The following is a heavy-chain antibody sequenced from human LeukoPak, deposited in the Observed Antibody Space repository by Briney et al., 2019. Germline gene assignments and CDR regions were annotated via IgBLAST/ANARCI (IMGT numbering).Heavy chain of an antibody. CDR2: IGTAGDT. CDR1: GFTFSSYD. V-gene: IGHV3-13*01. CDR3: ARGEVAAAGGYYYYGMDV. J-gene: IGHJ6*02. Sequence: GGSLRLSCAASGFTFSSYDMHWVRQATGKGLEWVSAIGTAGDTYYPGSVKGRFTISRENAKNSLYLQTNSLRAGDTAVYYCARGEVAAAGGYYYYGMDVWGQGTTVTVSS. D-gene: IGHD6-13*01.